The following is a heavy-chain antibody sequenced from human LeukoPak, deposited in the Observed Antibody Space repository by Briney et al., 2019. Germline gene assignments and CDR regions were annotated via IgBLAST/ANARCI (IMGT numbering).Heavy chain of an antibody. Sequence: GASVKVSCKASGGTFSSYAISWVRQAPGQGLEWMGRIIPILGIANYAQKFQGRVTITADKSASTAYMELSSLRSEDTAVYYCARDYYGSGSRWGQGTLVTVSS. V-gene: IGHV1-69*04. CDR2: IIPILGIA. D-gene: IGHD3-10*01. J-gene: IGHJ4*02. CDR1: GGTFSSYA. CDR3: ARDYYGSGSR.